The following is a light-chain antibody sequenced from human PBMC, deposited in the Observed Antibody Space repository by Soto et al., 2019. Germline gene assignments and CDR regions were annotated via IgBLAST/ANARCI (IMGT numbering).Light chain of an antibody. CDR2: DVT. Sequence: QSALTQPRSVSGSPGQSVTISCTGTSSDVGGYNYVSWYQQHPGKAPKLMIYDVTERPSGVPDRFSGSKSGNTASLTISGLQAEDEADYYCCSYTGSRVMFGGGTKVTVL. J-gene: IGLJ3*02. CDR3: CSYTGSRVM. V-gene: IGLV2-11*01. CDR1: SSDVGGYNY.